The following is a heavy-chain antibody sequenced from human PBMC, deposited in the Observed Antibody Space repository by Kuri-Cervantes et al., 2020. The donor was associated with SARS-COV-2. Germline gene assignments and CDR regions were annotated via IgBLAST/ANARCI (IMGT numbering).Heavy chain of an antibody. CDR1: GFTFSSYA. CDR3: AKSKLLWFGELLYTIDY. J-gene: IGHJ4*02. V-gene: IGHV3-23*01. D-gene: IGHD3-10*01. Sequence: GGSLRLSCAASGFTFSSYAMSWVRQAPGKGLEWVSAISGSGGSTYYADSVKGRFTISRDNSKNTLYLQMNSLRAEDTAVYYCAKSKLLWFGELLYTIDYWGQGTLVTVSS. CDR2: ISGSGGST.